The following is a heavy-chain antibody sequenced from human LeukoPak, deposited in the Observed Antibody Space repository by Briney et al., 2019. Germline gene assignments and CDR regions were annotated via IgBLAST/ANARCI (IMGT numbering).Heavy chain of an antibody. CDR2: IKQDGSEK. J-gene: IGHJ3*01. CDR3: AREDYYGSGNYVAWGGAFDV. Sequence: GGSLRLSCEASGFGFSSYWMTWVRQTPGKGLEWVANIKQDGSEKYYLDSVKGRFTTSRDNAKISVYLQMNSLRAEDTAVYYCAREDYYGSGNYVAWGGAFDVWGQGTTVIVSS. D-gene: IGHD3-10*01. V-gene: IGHV3-7*01. CDR1: GFGFSSYW.